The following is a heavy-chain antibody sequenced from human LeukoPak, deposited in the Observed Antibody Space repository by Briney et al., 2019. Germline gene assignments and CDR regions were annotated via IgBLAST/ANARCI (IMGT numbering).Heavy chain of an antibody. CDR2: TNHSGST. V-gene: IGHV4-34*01. J-gene: IGHJ4*02. CDR1: GGSFSGYY. D-gene: IGHD2-2*01. Sequence: PSETLSLTCAVYGGSFSGYYWSWIRQPPGKGLEWIGETNHSGSTNYNPSLKSRVTISVDTSKNQFSLKLSSVTAADTAVYYCARGRQLPRPRYFDYWGQGTLVTVSS. CDR3: ARGRQLPRPRYFDY.